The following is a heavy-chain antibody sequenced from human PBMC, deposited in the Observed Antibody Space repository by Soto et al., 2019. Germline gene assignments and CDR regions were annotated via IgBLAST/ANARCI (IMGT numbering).Heavy chain of an antibody. Sequence: QVQLVQSGAEVKKPGASVKVSCKASGYTFTSYGITWVRKAPGQGLERMGWISAYNGNTNYAQKLQGRVTMTTDTSTSTAYMELRSLRSDHTAVYYCARGAEERWELRPGRYWFDPWGQGTLVTVSS. V-gene: IGHV1-18*01. CDR3: ARGAEERWELRPGRYWFDP. CDR2: ISAYNGNT. CDR1: GYTFTSYG. J-gene: IGHJ5*02. D-gene: IGHD1-26*01.